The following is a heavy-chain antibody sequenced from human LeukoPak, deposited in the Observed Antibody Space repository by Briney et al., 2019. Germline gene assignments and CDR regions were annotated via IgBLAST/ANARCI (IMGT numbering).Heavy chain of an antibody. CDR2: IKPDGSEK. CDR1: GFTFVRYW. CDR3: ARRVAVIAIGYHFDY. J-gene: IGHJ4*02. Sequence: GGSLRLSSAASGFTFVRYWISWVRQAPGKGLERVANIKPDGSEKYHVDSLRGRFTISRDNRKNSLYLQMNRLGAEDTAVYYCARRVAVIAIGYHFDYWGQGTLVTVSS. V-gene: IGHV3-7*01. D-gene: IGHD2-21*01.